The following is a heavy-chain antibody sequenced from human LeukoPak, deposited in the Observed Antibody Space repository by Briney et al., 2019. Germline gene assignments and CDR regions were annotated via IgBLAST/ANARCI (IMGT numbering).Heavy chain of an antibody. CDR1: GGSISSSDYY. CDR3: ARALGYCSGGSCTRGYNWFDP. D-gene: IGHD2-15*01. Sequence: PSETLSLTCIVSGGSISSSDYYWGWIRQPPGKGLEWIGSIYYSASTNHNPSLKSRVTISVDTSKNQFSLKLTVVTTADTAVYYCARALGYCSGGSCTRGYNWFDPWGQGTLVTVP. CDR2: IYYSAST. V-gene: IGHV4-39*01. J-gene: IGHJ5*02.